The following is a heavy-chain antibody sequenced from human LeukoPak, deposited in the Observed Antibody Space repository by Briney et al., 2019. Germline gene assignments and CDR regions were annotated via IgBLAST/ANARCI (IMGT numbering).Heavy chain of an antibody. J-gene: IGHJ3*02. CDR1: GFTVSSNY. CDR2: IYSGGST. D-gene: IGHD6-19*01. V-gene: IGHV3-53*01. Sequence: GGSLRLSCAASGFTVSSNYMSWVRQAPGKGLEWVAVIYSGGSTYYADSVKGRFTISRDNSKNTLYLQMNSLRAEDAAVYYCATPSGWYTENAFDIWGQGTMVTVSS. CDR3: ATPSGWYTENAFDI.